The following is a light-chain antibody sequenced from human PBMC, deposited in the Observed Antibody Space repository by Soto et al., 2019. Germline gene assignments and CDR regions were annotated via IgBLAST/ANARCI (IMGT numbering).Light chain of an antibody. V-gene: IGLV2-11*01. J-gene: IGLJ1*01. Sequence: QSALTQPRSVSGSPGQLVTISCTGTSSDRGGYNYVSWYQQLPVKAPKCVIYVVGKRRSGVLERFSGSKSDNTAYLTISGLQAEDEADYYCCSYAGSYTRVFGTGTKVTVL. CDR1: SSDRGGYNY. CDR3: CSYAGSYTRV. CDR2: VVG.